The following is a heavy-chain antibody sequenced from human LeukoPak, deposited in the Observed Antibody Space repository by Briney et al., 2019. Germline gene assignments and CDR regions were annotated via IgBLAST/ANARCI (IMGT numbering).Heavy chain of an antibody. CDR2: IYYSGST. Sequence: PSETLSLTCTVSGGSLSSYYWSWIRQPPGKGLEWIGYIYYSGSTNYNPSLKSRVTISVDTSKNQCSLKLSSVTAAVTAVYYCARGQWLAHPSDYWGQGTLVTVSS. CDR1: GGSLSSYY. V-gene: IGHV4-59*01. CDR3: ARGQWLAHPSDY. J-gene: IGHJ4*02. D-gene: IGHD6-19*01.